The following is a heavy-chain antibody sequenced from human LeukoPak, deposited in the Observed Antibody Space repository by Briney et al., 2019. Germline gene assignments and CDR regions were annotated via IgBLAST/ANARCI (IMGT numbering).Heavy chain of an antibody. V-gene: IGHV4-34*01. J-gene: IGHJ4*02. CDR1: GGSFSGYY. Sequence: SETLSLTCAVYGGSFSGYYWSWIRQPPGKGLEWIGEISHSGSTNYNPSLKSRVTISVDTSKNQFSLKLSSVTAADTAVYYCARTRRNAPYYFDYWGQGTLVTVSS. CDR2: ISHSGST. CDR3: ARTRRNAPYYFDY. D-gene: IGHD2-2*01.